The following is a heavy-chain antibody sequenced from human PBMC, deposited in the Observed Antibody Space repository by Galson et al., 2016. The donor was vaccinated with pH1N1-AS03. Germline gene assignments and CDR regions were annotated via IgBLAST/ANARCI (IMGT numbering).Heavy chain of an antibody. CDR1: GFTFSKTG. V-gene: IGHV3-21*01. J-gene: IGHJ4*02. CDR2: IDKGGSHP. D-gene: IGHD2-15*01. CDR3: VTDGTFGSTIEH. Sequence: SLRLSCAASGFTFSKTGMNWVRQAPGKGPEWVSSIDKGGSHPYSADSLQGRFTISRDNTKNSLFLHMNSLRAEDTAVYYCVTDGTFGSTIEHWGQGTLVTVSS.